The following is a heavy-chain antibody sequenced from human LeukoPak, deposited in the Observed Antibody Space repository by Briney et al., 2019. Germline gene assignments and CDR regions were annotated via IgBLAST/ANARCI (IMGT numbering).Heavy chain of an antibody. Sequence: PGGSLRLSCAGSGFIFSSDSMNWVRQAPGKGLEWISYISSGSTTLYYADSVKGRFTISRDNAKNSLYLQMNSLRVEDTAMYYCAKGTVGATFGGQGTLVTVS. J-gene: IGHJ4*02. V-gene: IGHV3-48*04. CDR2: ISSGSTTL. D-gene: IGHD1-26*01. CDR3: AKGTVGATF. CDR1: GFIFSSDS.